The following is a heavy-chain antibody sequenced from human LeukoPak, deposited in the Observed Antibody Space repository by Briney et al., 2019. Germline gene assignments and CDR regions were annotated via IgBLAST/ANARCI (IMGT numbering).Heavy chain of an antibody. J-gene: IGHJ4*02. CDR3: AREAVAGTTPVDY. Sequence: PGGSLRLSCAASGFTFSSYSMNWVRQAPGKGLEWVSYISSSSSTIYYADSVKGRFTISRDNAKNSLYLQMNSLRAEDTAVYYCAREAVAGTTPVDYWGQGTLVTVSS. D-gene: IGHD6-19*01. CDR2: ISSSSSTI. V-gene: IGHV3-48*01. CDR1: GFTFSSYS.